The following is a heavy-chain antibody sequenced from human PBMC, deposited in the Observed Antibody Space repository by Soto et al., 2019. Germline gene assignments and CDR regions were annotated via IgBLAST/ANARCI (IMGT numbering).Heavy chain of an antibody. D-gene: IGHD5-18*01. Sequence: PGGSLRLSCAASGFTFSSYWMHWVRQAPGKGLVWVSRINSDESSTSYADSVKGRFTISRDNAKNTLFLQMNSLRAEDTAVYYCARSLRGYSPGGCWGQGTLVTVSS. V-gene: IGHV3-74*01. CDR2: INSDESST. J-gene: IGHJ4*02. CDR1: GFTFSSYW. CDR3: ARSLRGYSPGGC.